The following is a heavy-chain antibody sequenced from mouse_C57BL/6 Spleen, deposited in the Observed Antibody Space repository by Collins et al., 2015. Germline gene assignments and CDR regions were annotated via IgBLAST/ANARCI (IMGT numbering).Heavy chain of an antibody. CDR1: GYTFTDYE. CDR3: TRLEAYYYGSSLYYFDC. Sequence: QVQLQQSGAELVRPGASVTLSCKASGYTFTDYEMHWVKQTPVHGLEWIGVIDPETGGIVYNQKFKGKAILTADKSSSTAYMEFRSLTSEDSAVYYCTRLEAYYYGSSLYYFDCWGQGTTLTVSS. J-gene: IGHJ2*01. D-gene: IGHD1-1*01. CDR2: IDPETGGI. V-gene: IGHV1-15*01.